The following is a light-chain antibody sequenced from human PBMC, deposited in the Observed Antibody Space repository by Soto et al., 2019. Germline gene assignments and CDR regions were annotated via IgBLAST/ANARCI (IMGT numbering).Light chain of an antibody. J-gene: IGKJ4*01. Sequence: EIVLTQSPATLSLSPGERATLSCRASQSVSSYLAWYQQKPGQAPRLLIYDASNRATGIPARFSGSGFGTDFTLTISSLEPEDFAVYYCQQRSNWPRLTFGGGTKV. V-gene: IGKV3-11*01. CDR1: QSVSSY. CDR3: QQRSNWPRLT. CDR2: DAS.